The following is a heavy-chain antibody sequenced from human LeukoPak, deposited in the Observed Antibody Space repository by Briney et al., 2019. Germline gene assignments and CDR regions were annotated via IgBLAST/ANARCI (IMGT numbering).Heavy chain of an antibody. CDR1: GFTFSSYW. J-gene: IGHJ4*02. D-gene: IGHD5-24*01. Sequence: GGSLRLSCAASGFTFSSYWMHWVRQAPGKGLVWVSRINTDGTYTSYADSVKGRFTIPRDNAKNTLYLQMNSLRAEDTAVYYCAMDLTGYNDYWGQGTLVTVSS. CDR3: AMDLTGYNDY. CDR2: INTDGTYT. V-gene: IGHV3-74*01.